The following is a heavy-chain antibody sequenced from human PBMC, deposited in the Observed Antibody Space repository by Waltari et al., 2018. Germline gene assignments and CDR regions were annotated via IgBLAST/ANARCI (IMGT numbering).Heavy chain of an antibody. CDR1: GGSITDYF. D-gene: IGHD3-10*01. CDR2: IGHGAGP. Sequence: QVQLQQWGAGLLKPSETLSLTCGVFGGSITDYFWSWMRQPPGRGLEWIGEIGHGAGPNYKPSLKSRVFMSIDTSKNHLSLNLTSLTAADTAVYYCARGGRLFGWNIWGHGTMVTVSS. J-gene: IGHJ3*02. V-gene: IGHV4-34*01. CDR3: ARGGRLFGWNI.